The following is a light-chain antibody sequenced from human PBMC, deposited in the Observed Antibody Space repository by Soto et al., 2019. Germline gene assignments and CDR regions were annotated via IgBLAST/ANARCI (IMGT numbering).Light chain of an antibody. CDR1: SSDVGGYNY. CDR2: EVS. CDR3: SSYTIYSTLLL. J-gene: IGLJ2*01. V-gene: IGLV2-14*01. Sequence: QSALTQPASVSGSPGQSITISCTGTSSDVGGYNYVSWYQQHPGKAPKLMIYEVSNRPSGVSNRFSGSKSGNTASLTISGLQAEDEADYYCSSYTIYSTLLLFGGGTKVTVL.